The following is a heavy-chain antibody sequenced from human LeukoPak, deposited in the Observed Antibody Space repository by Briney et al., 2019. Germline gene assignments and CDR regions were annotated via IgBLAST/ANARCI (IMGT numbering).Heavy chain of an antibody. V-gene: IGHV3-23*01. J-gene: IGHJ6*02. Sequence: GGSLRLSRAASGFTFSSYAMSWVRQAPGKGLEWVSAISGSGGSTYYADSVKGRFTISRDNSKNTLYLQMNSLRAEDTAVYYCVKDLFAGDYYYYGMDVWGQGTTVTVSS. CDR3: VKDLFAGDYYYYGMDV. CDR2: ISGSGGST. CDR1: GFTFSSYA. D-gene: IGHD1-14*01.